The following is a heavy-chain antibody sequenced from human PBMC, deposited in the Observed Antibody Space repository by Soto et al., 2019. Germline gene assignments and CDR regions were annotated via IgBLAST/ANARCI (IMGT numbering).Heavy chain of an antibody. CDR2: IFYSGST. CDR1: GGSSSSSSYY. CDR3: ACIFSGGYNYGFHYYGMDV. Sequence: SETLSLTCPVSGGSSSSSSYYWGWIRQPPGKGLEWIGSIFYSGSTYYNPSLKSRVTISVDTSKNQFSLKLSSVTAADTAVYYCACIFSGGYNYGFHYYGMDVWGQGTTVTVSS. J-gene: IGHJ6*02. V-gene: IGHV4-39*01. D-gene: IGHD5-18*01.